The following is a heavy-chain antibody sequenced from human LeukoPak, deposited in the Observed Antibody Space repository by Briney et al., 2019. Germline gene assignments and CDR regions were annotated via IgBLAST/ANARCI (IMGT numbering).Heavy chain of an antibody. CDR2: IYYTGST. CDR1: GGSVSDYY. D-gene: IGHD7-27*01. Sequence: QVLLQESGPGLVKPSETLSLTCTISGGSVSDYYWSWIRQSPGKGLEWIGYIYYTGSTTYNPSLKSRVTISADTSKSQFSLKLSSVTAADTAVYYCASRKLGNDYWGQGTLVTVSS. V-gene: IGHV4-59*02. CDR3: ASRKLGNDY. J-gene: IGHJ4*02.